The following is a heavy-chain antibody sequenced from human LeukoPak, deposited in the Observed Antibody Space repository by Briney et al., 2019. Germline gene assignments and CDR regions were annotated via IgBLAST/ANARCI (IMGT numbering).Heavy chain of an antibody. CDR1: GFTFSDYY. J-gene: IGHJ4*02. V-gene: IGHV3-11*01. CDR2: ISSSGSTI. Sequence: GGSLRLSCAASGFTFSDYYMSWIRQAPGKGLEWVSYISSSGSTIYYADSVKGRFTISRDNAKSSLYLQMDSLTPEDTALYYCAKDFDSSGYFSYTFDSWGQGTLVTVSS. D-gene: IGHD3-22*01. CDR3: AKDFDSSGYFSYTFDS.